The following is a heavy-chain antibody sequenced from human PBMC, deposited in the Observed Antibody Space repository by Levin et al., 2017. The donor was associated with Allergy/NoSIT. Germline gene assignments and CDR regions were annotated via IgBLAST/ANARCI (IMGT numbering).Heavy chain of an antibody. CDR2: IYYSGST. D-gene: IGHD3-10*01. Sequence: SETLSLTCTVSGGSISSGGYYWSWIRQHPGKGLEWIGYIYYSGSTYYNPSLKSRVTISVDTSKNQFSLKLSSVTAADTAVYYCARAYSITMVRGVIGGWFDPWGQGTLVTVSS. V-gene: IGHV4-31*03. CDR3: ARAYSITMVRGVIGGWFDP. CDR1: GGSISSGGYY. J-gene: IGHJ5*02.